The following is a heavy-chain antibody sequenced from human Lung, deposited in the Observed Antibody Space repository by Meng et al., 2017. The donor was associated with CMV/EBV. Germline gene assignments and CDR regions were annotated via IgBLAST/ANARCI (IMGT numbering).Heavy chain of an antibody. D-gene: IGHD5-12*01. CDR2: IRYDGSNT. CDR3: ANRYSGFEDVWYFDY. CDR1: GFTLSSYG. Sequence: SCAMSGFTLSSYGMHWVRQAPGKGLEWVAFIRYDGSNTYYADSVKGRFTISRDNSKNTLYPQMNSLRAEDTAVYYCANRYSGFEDVWYFDYWGQGTLVTVSS. V-gene: IGHV3-30*02. J-gene: IGHJ4*02.